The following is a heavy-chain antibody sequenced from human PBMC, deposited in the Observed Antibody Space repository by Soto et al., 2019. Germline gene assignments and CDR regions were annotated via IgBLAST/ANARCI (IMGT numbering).Heavy chain of an antibody. CDR2: IYYSGST. CDR3: AREGANNWFDP. J-gene: IGHJ5*02. V-gene: IGHV4-31*03. Sequence: SETLSLTCTVSGGSISSGGYYWSWIRQHPGKGLEWIGYIYYSGSTYYNPSLKSRVTISVDTSKNQFSLKLSSVTAADTAVYYCAREGANNWFDPWGQGTLVTVSS. CDR1: GGSISSGGYY. D-gene: IGHD3-16*01.